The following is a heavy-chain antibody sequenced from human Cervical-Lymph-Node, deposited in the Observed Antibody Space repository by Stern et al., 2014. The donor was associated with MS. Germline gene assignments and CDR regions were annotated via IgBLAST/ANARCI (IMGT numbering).Heavy chain of an antibody. Sequence: VQLVESGGGLVKPGGSLRLSCAASGITFSDFCMSWIRQVPGKGLEWISYITRDCCTIYYADSVKGRFTVSRDNAKNSLYLQMNSLRADDTAVYYCATFGDSYDAFDIWGQGTMVTVSS. CDR3: ATFGDSYDAFDI. D-gene: IGHD2-21*02. CDR2: ITRDCCTI. V-gene: IGHV3-11*01. CDR1: GITFSDFC. J-gene: IGHJ3*02.